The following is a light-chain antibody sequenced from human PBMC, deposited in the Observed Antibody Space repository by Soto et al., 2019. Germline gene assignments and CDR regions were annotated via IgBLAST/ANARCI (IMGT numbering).Light chain of an antibody. CDR3: SSYTSSSTVV. V-gene: IGLV2-14*01. CDR1: SSDVGGYNY. CDR2: DVS. Sequence: QSALTQSASVSGSPGQSITISCTGTSSDVGGYNYVSWYQQLPGKAPKWMIYDVSNRPSGVSNRFSGSKSGNTASLMISGLQAEDEADYYCSSYTSSSTVVFGGGTKLTVL. J-gene: IGLJ3*02.